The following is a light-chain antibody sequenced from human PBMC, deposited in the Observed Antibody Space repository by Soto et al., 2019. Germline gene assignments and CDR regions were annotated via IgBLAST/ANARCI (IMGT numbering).Light chain of an antibody. V-gene: IGLV2-14*01. CDR3: SSKRDSSTLFV. Sequence: QSVLTQPASVSGSPGQLITISCTGTSSDVGAYNCVSWYQHHPGKVPKLLIYEVTNRPSGVSDRFSGSKSGNTASLTISGLQAEDEADYYCSSKRDSSTLFVFGTGTKVTVL. CDR1: SSDVGAYNC. J-gene: IGLJ1*01. CDR2: EVT.